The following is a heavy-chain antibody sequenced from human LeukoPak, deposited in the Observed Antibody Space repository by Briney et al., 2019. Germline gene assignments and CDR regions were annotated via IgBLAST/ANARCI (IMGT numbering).Heavy chain of an antibody. D-gene: IGHD4-17*01. Sequence: SETLSLTCTVSGGSISSYCWSWIRQPPGKGLEWIGYIYYSGSTNYNPSLKSRVTISVDTSKNQFSLKLSSVTAADTAVYYCARGNYGDYWYFQHWGQGTLVTVSS. CDR2: IYYSGST. CDR3: ARGNYGDYWYFQH. CDR1: GGSISSYC. V-gene: IGHV4-59*01. J-gene: IGHJ1*01.